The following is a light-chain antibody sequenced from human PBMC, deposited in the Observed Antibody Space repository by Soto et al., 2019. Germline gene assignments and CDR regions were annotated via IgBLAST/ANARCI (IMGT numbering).Light chain of an antibody. Sequence: EIELMHSPATLSLYPGASATLSCRARQSVSSHLAWFQQKPGQAPRLLMYGGSSRATGMPARFSGSGSGTDFTLTISSLEPEDFAVYYCQQRSNWPPAFGRGTKVDIK. V-gene: IGKV3-11*01. CDR1: QSVSSH. CDR3: QQRSNWPPA. J-gene: IGKJ1*01. CDR2: GGS.